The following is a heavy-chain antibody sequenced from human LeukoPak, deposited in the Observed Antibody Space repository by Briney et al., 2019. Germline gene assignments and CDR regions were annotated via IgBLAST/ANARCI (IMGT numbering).Heavy chain of an antibody. V-gene: IGHV3-48*01. CDR2: IRSSSET. CDR3: ARDAGNSGYGCDL. D-gene: IGHD5-12*01. Sequence: GGSLRLSCAASGFIFSQYSMNWVRQAPGKGLEWVSHIRSSSETFYADSVKGRFTIFRDNARNSLYLQMNNLRGEDTAIYYCARDAGNSGYGCDLWGQGTLVTVSS. CDR1: GFIFSQYS. J-gene: IGHJ5*02.